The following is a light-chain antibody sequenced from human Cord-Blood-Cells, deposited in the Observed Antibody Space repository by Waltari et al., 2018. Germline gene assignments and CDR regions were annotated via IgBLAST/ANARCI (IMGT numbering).Light chain of an antibody. V-gene: IGKV3-11*01. Sequence: EIVFTQSPATLSLSPGERATLSCRASQSVSSYFAWYQQKPGQAPRLLIDDASNRATGIPARFSGSGSGTDFTLTISSLEPEDFAVYYCQQRSNWPPLTFGGGTKVEIK. CDR1: QSVSSY. CDR3: QQRSNWPPLT. J-gene: IGKJ4*01. CDR2: DAS.